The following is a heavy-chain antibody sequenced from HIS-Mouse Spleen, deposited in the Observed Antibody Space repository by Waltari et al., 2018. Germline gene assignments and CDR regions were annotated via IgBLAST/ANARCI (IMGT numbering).Heavy chain of an antibody. Sequence: QVTLRESGPALVKPTQTLTLTCTFSGFSLSTSGMCLSWLRQPPGKALEWLARIDWDADTYYSTSLKTRLTISRDTSKNQVVLTMTNMDPLDTATYYCARIAEGYTSGWYAFDYWGQGTLVTVSS. J-gene: IGHJ4*02. CDR3: ARIAEGYTSGWYAFDY. CDR1: GFSLSTSGMC. V-gene: IGHV2-70*15. D-gene: IGHD6-19*01. CDR2: IDWDADT.